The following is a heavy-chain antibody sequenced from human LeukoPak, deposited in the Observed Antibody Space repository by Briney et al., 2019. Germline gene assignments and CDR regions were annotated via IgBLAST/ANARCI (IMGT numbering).Heavy chain of an antibody. V-gene: IGHV1-24*01. Sequence: ASVKVSCKVSGYTLTELSMHWVRQAPGKGLEWMGGFDPEDGETIYAQKFQGRVTMTEGTSTDTAYMELSSLRFEDTAVYYCATDKDYDAFDIWGQGTMVTVSS. CDR3: ATDKDYDAFDI. J-gene: IGHJ3*02. CDR2: FDPEDGET. CDR1: GYTLTELS. D-gene: IGHD4-11*01.